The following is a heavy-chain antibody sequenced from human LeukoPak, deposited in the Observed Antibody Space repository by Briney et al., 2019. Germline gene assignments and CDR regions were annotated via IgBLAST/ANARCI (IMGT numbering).Heavy chain of an antibody. Sequence: SETLSLTCAVYGGSFSGYYWSWIRQPPGKGLEWIGEINHSGSTNYNPSLKSRVTISVDTSKNQFSLKLSSVTAADTAVYYCARVDIVVVVAATKAGTYYFDYWGQRTLVTVSS. V-gene: IGHV4-34*01. CDR1: GGSFSGYY. CDR2: INHSGST. CDR3: ARVDIVVVVAATKAGTYYFDY. D-gene: IGHD2-15*01. J-gene: IGHJ4*02.